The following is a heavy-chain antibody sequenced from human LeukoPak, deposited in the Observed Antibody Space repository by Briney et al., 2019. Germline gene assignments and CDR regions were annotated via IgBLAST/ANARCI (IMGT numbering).Heavy chain of an antibody. D-gene: IGHD1-26*01. CDR1: GYTFTTYG. V-gene: IGHV1-18*01. CDR3: ARGMPGGSYLSDQNWFDP. J-gene: IGHJ5*02. CDR2: ISTDNGDT. Sequence: ASVKVSCKSTGYTFTTYGITWVRQAPGQGLEWMGWISTDNGDTNYAQKLQGRVTMTTDTSTSTAYMELRSLRSDDTAVYYCARGMPGGSYLSDQNWFDPWGQGTLVTVSS.